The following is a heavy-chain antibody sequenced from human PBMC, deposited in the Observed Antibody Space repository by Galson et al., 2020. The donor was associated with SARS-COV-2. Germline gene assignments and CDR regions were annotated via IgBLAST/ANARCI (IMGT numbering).Heavy chain of an antibody. CDR1: GLTFSSYA. CDR3: AKFGGAGY. V-gene: IGHV3-23*01. J-gene: IGHJ4*02. Sequence: GESLKISCAASGLTFSSYAMDWVRQAPGKGLEWVLGISGGGSSTYYGDSVKGRFTISRDNSKNMVYLQMNSLRAEDTAVYYCAKFGGAGYWGQGTLVTVSS. D-gene: IGHD3-16*01. CDR2: ISGGGSST.